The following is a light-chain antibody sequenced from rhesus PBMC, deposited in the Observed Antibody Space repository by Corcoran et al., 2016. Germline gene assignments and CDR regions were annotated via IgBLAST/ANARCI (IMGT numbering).Light chain of an antibody. V-gene: IGKV2-72*01. CDR2: WVS. J-gene: IGKJ3*01. CDR3: VQALAYPFT. Sequence: DIVVTQTPLSLPITPGEPASISCRSSQSLLHTNGKTYLHWYLQKPGHSPRLLIYWVSNRACGVPDRFSGSGSGIDFTLKISKVEADDVGVYYCVQALAYPFTFGPGTKLDIK. CDR1: QSLLHTNGKTY.